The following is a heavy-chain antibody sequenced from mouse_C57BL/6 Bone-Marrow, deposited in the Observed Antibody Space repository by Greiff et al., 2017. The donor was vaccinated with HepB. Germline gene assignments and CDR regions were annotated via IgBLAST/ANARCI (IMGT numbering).Heavy chain of an antibody. Sequence: QVQLQQPGAELVRPGSSVKLSCKASGYTFTSYWMDWVKQRPGQGLEWIGNIYPSDSETPYNQKFKDKATLTVDKSSSTAYMQLSSQTSEDSAFYYCASTVLATDWYFDVWGTGTTVTVSS. V-gene: IGHV1-61*01. CDR2: IYPSDSET. D-gene: IGHD1-1*01. CDR3: ASTVLATDWYFDV. CDR1: GYTFTSYW. J-gene: IGHJ1*03.